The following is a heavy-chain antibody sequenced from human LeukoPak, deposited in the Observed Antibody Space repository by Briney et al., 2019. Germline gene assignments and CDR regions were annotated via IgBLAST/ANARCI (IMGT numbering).Heavy chain of an antibody. D-gene: IGHD6-25*01. CDR3: ARERGSEGAFDI. Sequence: PETLSLTCTVSGGSLSSFYWSWIRQPPAKGREWIGYIYYSGSTNYNPSLKSRVTISVETSKNQVALKLSSVTAADTAVYYCARERGSEGAFDIWGQGRMVTVSS. J-gene: IGHJ3*02. CDR1: GGSLSSFY. CDR2: IYYSGST. V-gene: IGHV4-59*01.